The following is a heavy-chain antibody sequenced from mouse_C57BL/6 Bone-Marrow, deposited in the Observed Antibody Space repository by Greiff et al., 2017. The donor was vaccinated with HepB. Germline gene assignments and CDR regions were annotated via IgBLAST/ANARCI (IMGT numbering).Heavy chain of an antibody. CDR2: IGPGSGST. CDR1: GYTFTDYY. Sequence: QVQLQQSGAELVKPGASVKISCKASGYTFTDYYINWVKQRPGQGLEWIGKIGPGSGSTYYNEKFKGKATLTAEKSSSTAYMPLSSLTSEDSAVYFFSRPSYYYGSSSPYAMDYWGQGTSVTVSS. J-gene: IGHJ4*01. CDR3: SRPSYYYGSSSPYAMDY. D-gene: IGHD1-1*01. V-gene: IGHV1-77*01.